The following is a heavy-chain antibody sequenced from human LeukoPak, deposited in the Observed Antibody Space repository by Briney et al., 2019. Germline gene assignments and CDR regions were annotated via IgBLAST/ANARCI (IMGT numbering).Heavy chain of an antibody. V-gene: IGHV3-11*04. CDR1: GFTFSDYY. J-gene: IGHJ3*02. D-gene: IGHD2-15*01. Sequence: GGSLRPSCAASGFTFSDYYMSWIRQAPGKGLEWVSYISSSGSTIYYADSVKGRFTISRDNAKNSLYLQMNSLRAEDTAVYYCARDPNCSGGSCYSDENDAFDIWGQGTMVTVSS. CDR3: ARDPNCSGGSCYSDENDAFDI. CDR2: ISSSGSTI.